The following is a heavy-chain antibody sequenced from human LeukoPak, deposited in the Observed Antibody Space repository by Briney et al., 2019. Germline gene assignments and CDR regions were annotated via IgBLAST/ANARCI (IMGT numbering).Heavy chain of an antibody. J-gene: IGHJ4*02. CDR1: GYTFTGYY. CDR3: VSGQVGLIRGDSSSWLDY. D-gene: IGHD6-13*01. CDR2: INPNSGGT. V-gene: IGHV1-2*02. Sequence: ASVKVSCKASGYTFTGYYMHWVRQAPGQGLEWMGWINPNSGGTNYAQKFQGRVTMTRDTSISTAYMKLSRLRSDDTAVYYCVSGQVGLIRGDSSSWLDYWGQGTLVTVSS.